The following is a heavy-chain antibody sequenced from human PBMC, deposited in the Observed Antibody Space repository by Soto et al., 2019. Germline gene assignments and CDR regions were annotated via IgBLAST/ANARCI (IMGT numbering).Heavy chain of an antibody. CDR3: ARVAGYASGSRRFDT. J-gene: IGHJ4*02. Sequence: QVQLMQSGAEVTKPGASVRLSCKTSGYSFTSYGLSWVRQAPGQGLGWMGWSVAGSGNRIYAQKFQDRINMNTDTSTNTGYMELRSLRSDDSALYFCARVAGYASGSRRFDTWGQGTLVTVSS. D-gene: IGHD3-10*01. CDR1: GYSFTSYG. V-gene: IGHV1-18*01. CDR2: SVAGSGNR.